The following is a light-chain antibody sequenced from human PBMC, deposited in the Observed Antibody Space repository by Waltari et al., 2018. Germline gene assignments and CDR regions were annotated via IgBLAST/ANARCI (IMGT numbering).Light chain of an antibody. Sequence: ILTQSPGTLSLSPGGGATLFCRASQTLAANYFAWYQQKPGQSPKLRIDKTTNSATGFPDWFSGSGSGTDFSLNIDMLEPGDSSVYFCQQFGGSPMYTFGQGTKLEI. CDR2: KTT. CDR1: QTLAANY. V-gene: IGKV3-20*01. J-gene: IGKJ2*01. CDR3: QQFGGSPMYT.